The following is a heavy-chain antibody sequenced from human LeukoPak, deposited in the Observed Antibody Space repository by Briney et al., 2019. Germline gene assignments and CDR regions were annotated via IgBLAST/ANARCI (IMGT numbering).Heavy chain of an antibody. CDR3: ARHELAAAPFDY. Sequence: SETLSLTCTVSGGSMSSYFWSWIRQPPGKGLEWIGYIFSSGNTNYNPSLKSRATISVDTSKNHFSLKLSSVTAADTAVYYCARHELAAAPFDYWSQGMLVTVSS. J-gene: IGHJ4*02. D-gene: IGHD6-13*01. V-gene: IGHV4-59*08. CDR1: GGSMSSYF. CDR2: IFSSGNT.